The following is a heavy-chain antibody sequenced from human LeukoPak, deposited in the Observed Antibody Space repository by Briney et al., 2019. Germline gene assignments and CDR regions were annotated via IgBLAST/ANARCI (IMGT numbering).Heavy chain of an antibody. CDR3: ATSGIAVAGAFDY. CDR2: IYSGGST. Sequence: QSGGSLILSCAASGFTVSSNYMSWVRQAPGKGLEWVSVIYSGGSTYYADSVKGRFTISRDNSKNTLYLQMNSLRAEDTAVYYCATSGIAVAGAFDYWGQGTLVTVSS. J-gene: IGHJ4*02. CDR1: GFTVSSNY. D-gene: IGHD6-19*01. V-gene: IGHV3-66*01.